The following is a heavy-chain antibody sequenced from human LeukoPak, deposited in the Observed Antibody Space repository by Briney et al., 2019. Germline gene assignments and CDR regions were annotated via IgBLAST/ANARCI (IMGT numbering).Heavy chain of an antibody. D-gene: IGHD3-22*01. CDR1: GCTFRDYY. CDR2: ISSTGSTI. CDR3: ARDTPVLVVVSHGEYYYGMDV. J-gene: IGHJ6*02. Sequence: GGSLRHSCAAPGCTFRDYYMSCIRQTPGKGLERVSHISSTGSTIYSAASVKGQPTFSRDNAKNSLYLQMNSLRADDTAVYYCARDTPVLVVVSHGEYYYGMDVWGQGTTVTVSS. V-gene: IGHV3-11*01.